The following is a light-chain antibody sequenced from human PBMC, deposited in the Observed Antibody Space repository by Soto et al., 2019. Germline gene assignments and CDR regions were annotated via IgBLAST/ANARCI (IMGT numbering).Light chain of an antibody. J-gene: IGLJ1*01. CDR2: DVS. V-gene: IGLV2-14*01. CDR1: SRDVGGYNS. CDR3: SSYTTGVTYV. Sequence: QSVLTQPASVSGSPGLSIAISCTGTSRDVGGYNSVSWYQQQPGKVPKLMIYDVSNRLSGVSNRFSGSKSGNTASLTISGLQAEDEGDYYCSSYTTGVTYVFGTGTKLTVL.